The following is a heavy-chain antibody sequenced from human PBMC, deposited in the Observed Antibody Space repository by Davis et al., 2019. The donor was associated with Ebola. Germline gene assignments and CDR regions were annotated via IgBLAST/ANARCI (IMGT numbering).Heavy chain of an antibody. Sequence: GESLNISCAASGFTFSSYWMSWVRQAPGKGLEWVANIKQDGSEKYYVDPVNGRFTTSRDNAKNTLYLQRNSLRAEDTAVYYCARDAFSLGRYDTEDHWGQGTLVTVSS. CDR2: IKQDGSEK. D-gene: IGHD3-9*01. J-gene: IGHJ4*02. V-gene: IGHV3-7*03. CDR3: ARDAFSLGRYDTEDH. CDR1: GFTFSSYW.